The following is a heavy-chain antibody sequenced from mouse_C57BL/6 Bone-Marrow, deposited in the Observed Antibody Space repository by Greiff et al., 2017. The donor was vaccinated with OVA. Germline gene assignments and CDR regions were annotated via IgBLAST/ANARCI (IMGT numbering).Heavy chain of an antibody. J-gene: IGHJ2*01. CDR1: GYSFTGYY. CDR3: ARWDYYGSPYFDY. Sequence: EVQLQQSGPELVKPRASVKISCKASGYSFTGYYMHWVKQSSEKSLEWIGEINPSTGGTSYNQKFKGKATLTVDKSSSTAYMQLKSLTSEDSAVYYGARWDYYGSPYFDYWGQGTTLTVSS. V-gene: IGHV1-43*01. D-gene: IGHD1-1*01. CDR2: INPSTGGT.